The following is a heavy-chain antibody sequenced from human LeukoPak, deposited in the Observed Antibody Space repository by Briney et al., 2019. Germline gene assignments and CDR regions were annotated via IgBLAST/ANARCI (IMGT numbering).Heavy chain of an antibody. CDR1: GDSINRGRYY. CDR2: IHSSGNT. D-gene: IGHD3-10*01. Sequence: SETLSLTCTVSGDSINRGRYYCSWIRQPAGKGLEWIGRIHSSGNTYYNPSLKSRVTISVDTSKNQFSLKLSSVTAADTAVYYCARGRGEGRGIAMVRGVRAPSYNWFDPWGHGTQVTVSS. V-gene: IGHV4-61*02. CDR3: ARGRGEGRGIAMVRGVRAPSYNWFDP. J-gene: IGHJ5*02.